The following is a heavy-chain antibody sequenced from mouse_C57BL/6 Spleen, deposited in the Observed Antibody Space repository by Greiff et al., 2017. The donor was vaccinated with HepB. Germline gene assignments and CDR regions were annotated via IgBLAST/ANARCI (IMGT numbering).Heavy chain of an antibody. V-gene: IGHV1-61*01. CDR1: GYTFTSYW. CDR2: IYPSDSET. CDR3: AREGYTWFAY. Sequence: VQLQQPGAELVRPGSSVKLSCKASGYTFTSYWMDWVKQRPGQGLEWIGNIYPSDSETHYNQKFKDKATLTVDKSSSTAYMQLSSLTSEDSAVYYCAREGYTWFAYWGQGTLVTVSA. J-gene: IGHJ3*01. D-gene: IGHD2-2*01.